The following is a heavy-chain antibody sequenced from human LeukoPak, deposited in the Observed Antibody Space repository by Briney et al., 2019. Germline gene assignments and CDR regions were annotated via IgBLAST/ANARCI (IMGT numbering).Heavy chain of an antibody. CDR1: GFTFDDYG. V-gene: IGHV3-20*04. CDR3: ARSVRGAVGWIQLWLDYYYTDV. J-gene: IGHJ6*03. Sequence: GGSLRLSCAASGFTFDDYGMSWVRQAPGKGLEWVSGINWNGGSTGYADSVKGRFTISRDNAKNSLYLQMNSLRAEDTALYYCARSVRGAVGWIQLWLDYYYTDVWGKGTTVTLSS. CDR2: INWNGGST. D-gene: IGHD5-18*01.